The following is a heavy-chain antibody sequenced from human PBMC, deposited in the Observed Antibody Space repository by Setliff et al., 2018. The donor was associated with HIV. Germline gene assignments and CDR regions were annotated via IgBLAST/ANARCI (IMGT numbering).Heavy chain of an antibody. CDR3: ARRIYGNNPYFDY. D-gene: IGHD4-17*01. CDR1: GDSISSNNYY. J-gene: IGHJ4*02. CDR2: IYHNGIT. V-gene: IGHV4-39*07. Sequence: PSETLSLTCTVSGDSISSNNYYWAWIRQPPGKGLEWIGSIYHNGITYYNPSLKSRVTISVDTSQNQFSLKLSSVTAADTAIYYCARRIYGNNPYFDYWSQGTLVTVSS.